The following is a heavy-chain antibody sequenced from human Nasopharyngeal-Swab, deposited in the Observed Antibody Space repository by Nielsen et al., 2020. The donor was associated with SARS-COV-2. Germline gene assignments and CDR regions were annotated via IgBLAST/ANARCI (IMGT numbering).Heavy chain of an antibody. CDR1: GFTFGSNN. Sequence: GESRKISCAASGFTFGSNNMNWVRQAPGKGLEWVSSISSSRSYICYADSVKGRFTISRDNAKNSLYLQMNSLRAEDTAVYYCARDRQHYGGHFVRSGGMYVWGPGTPVTASS. CDR3: ARDRQHYGGHFVRSGGMYV. J-gene: IGHJ6*02. D-gene: IGHD4-23*01. V-gene: IGHV3-21*01. CDR2: ISSSRSYI.